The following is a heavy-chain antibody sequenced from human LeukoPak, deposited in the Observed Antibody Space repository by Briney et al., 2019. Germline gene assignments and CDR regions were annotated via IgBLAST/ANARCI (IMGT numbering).Heavy chain of an antibody. CDR2: ISGSGGST. J-gene: IGHJ6*03. D-gene: IGHD6-13*01. Sequence: PGGSLRLSCAASGFTFNSYWMSWVRQAPGKGLEWVSAISGSGGSTYYADSVKGRFTISRDNSKNTLYLQMNSLRAEDTAVYYCAKVAMYSSSFYYYMDVWGKGTTVTVSS. V-gene: IGHV3-23*01. CDR1: GFTFNSYW. CDR3: AKVAMYSSSFYYYMDV.